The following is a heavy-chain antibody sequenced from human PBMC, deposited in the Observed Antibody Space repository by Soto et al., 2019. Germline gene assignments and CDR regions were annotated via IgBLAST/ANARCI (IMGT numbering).Heavy chain of an antibody. V-gene: IGHV4-34*01. Sequence: PSETLSHTCAVYGGSFSGYYWSWIRQPPGKGLEWIGEINHSGSTNYNPSLKSRVTISVDTSKNQFSLKLSSVTAADTAVYYCARPRYCSGGSRYSGYFQHWGQGTPLTVS. CDR3: ARPRYCSGGSRYSGYFQH. CDR1: GGSFSGYY. D-gene: IGHD2-15*01. J-gene: IGHJ1*01. CDR2: INHSGST.